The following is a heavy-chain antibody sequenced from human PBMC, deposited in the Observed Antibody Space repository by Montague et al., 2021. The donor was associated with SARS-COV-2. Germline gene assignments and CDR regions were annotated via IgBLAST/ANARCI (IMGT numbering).Heavy chain of an antibody. V-gene: IGHV4-59*01. CDR1: GDSIVGYY. J-gene: IGHJ4*02. CDR3: AGSLDPSGNYDLPY. Sequence: SETLSLTCAVSGDSIVGYYWSWLRQPPGKGLEWIGHIYYSGSDNYSPSFKSRVTISIDTPKNQFSLKLSSVTAADTAVYYCAGSLDPSGNYDLPYWGQGTLVTVSS. CDR2: IYYSGSD. D-gene: IGHD3-10*01.